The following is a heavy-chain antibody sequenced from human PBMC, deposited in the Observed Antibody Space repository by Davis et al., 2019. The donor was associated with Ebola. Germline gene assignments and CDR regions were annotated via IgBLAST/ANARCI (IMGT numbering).Heavy chain of an antibody. CDR2: IDPSDSYT. CDR1: GYSFTSYW. CDR3: ANSQFYLNFDY. Sequence: GESLKISCKGSGYSFTSYWITWVRQMPGKGLEWMGRIDPSDSYTNYSPSSQGHVTISADKSISTAYLQWSSLKASDTAMYYCANSQFYLNFDYWGQGTLVTVSS. J-gene: IGHJ4*02. D-gene: IGHD2/OR15-2a*01. V-gene: IGHV5-10-1*01.